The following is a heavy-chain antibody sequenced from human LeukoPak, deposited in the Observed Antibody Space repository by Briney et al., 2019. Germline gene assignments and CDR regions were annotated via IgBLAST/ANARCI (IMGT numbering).Heavy chain of an antibody. CDR3: ARDSGIAVAGSLDY. Sequence: GGSLRLSCAASGFTFSSYSMNWVRQAPGKGLEWVSSISSSSSYIYYADSVKGRFTISRDNAKNSQYLQMNSLRAEDTAVYYCARDSGIAVAGSLDYWGQGTLVTVSS. J-gene: IGHJ4*02. CDR2: ISSSSSYI. CDR1: GFTFSSYS. V-gene: IGHV3-21*01. D-gene: IGHD6-19*01.